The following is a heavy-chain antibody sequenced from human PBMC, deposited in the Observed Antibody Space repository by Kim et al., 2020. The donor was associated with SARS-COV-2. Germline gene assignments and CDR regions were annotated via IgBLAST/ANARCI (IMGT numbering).Heavy chain of an antibody. D-gene: IGHD3-9*01. V-gene: IGHV3-53*01. CDR1: GITVTSNY. CDR2: RHAGGSA. Sequence: GGSLRLSCAASGITVTSNYMTWVRQAPGKGLEWVSSRHAGGSAYYADSAKGRFTISTDNSKNTLYLHLNTLRVDDTAVYYCARGPSPWFLDFWGRGALVT. J-gene: IGHJ4*02. CDR3: ARGPSPWFLDF.